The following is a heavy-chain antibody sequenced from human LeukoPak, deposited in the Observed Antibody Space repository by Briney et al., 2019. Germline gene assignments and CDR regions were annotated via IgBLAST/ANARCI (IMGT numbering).Heavy chain of an antibody. V-gene: IGHV4-39*01. CDR3: ARHVDWSGYYTLSGWFDP. D-gene: IGHD3-3*01. Sequence: SETLSLTCTVSGGSISSSSDYWGWIRQPPGKGLEWIGSIYYSGSTYYNPSLKSRVTISADTSKNQFSLKLSSVTAADTAVYYCARHVDWSGYYTLSGWFDPWGQGTLVTVSS. J-gene: IGHJ5*02. CDR1: GGSISSSSDY. CDR2: IYYSGST.